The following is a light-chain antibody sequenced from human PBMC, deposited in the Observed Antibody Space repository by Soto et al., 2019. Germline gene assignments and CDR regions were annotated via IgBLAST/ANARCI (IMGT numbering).Light chain of an antibody. CDR3: SSYTSRSTLAV. CDR2: DVS. CDR1: SSDVGGYNY. V-gene: IGLV2-14*01. Sequence: QSVLTQPASVSGSPGQSITISCTGTSSDVGGYNYVSWYQQHPGKAPKLMIYDVSNRPSGVSNRFSGSKSGNTASLTISGLQAEDGADYYCSSYTSRSTLAVFGGGTQLTVL. J-gene: IGLJ7*01.